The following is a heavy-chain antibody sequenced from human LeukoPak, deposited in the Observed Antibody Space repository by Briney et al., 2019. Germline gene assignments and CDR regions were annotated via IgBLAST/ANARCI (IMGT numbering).Heavy chain of an antibody. D-gene: IGHD2-2*01. CDR3: ATNAGPAALDAVDI. CDR2: IHYSGST. CDR1: GDSISNHY. V-gene: IGHV4-59*08. J-gene: IGHJ3*02. Sequence: SETLSLTCTVSGDSISNHYWSWIRQPPGKGLEWIGYIHYSGSTKYNPSLKSRVTISLDSSKTQFSLKLSSVTAADTAVYCCATNAGPAALDAVDIWGQGTMVTVSS.